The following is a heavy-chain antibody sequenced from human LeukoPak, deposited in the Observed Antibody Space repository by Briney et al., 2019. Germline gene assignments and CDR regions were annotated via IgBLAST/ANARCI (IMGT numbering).Heavy chain of an antibody. CDR1: GYTFTSYG. Sequence: ASVKVSCKASGYTFTSYGISWVRQAPGQGLEWMGWISAYNGNTKYAQKLQGRVTMTTDTSTSTAYMELRSLRSDDTAVYYCARDGVGYCSSTSCFNWFDPWGQGTLVTVSS. D-gene: IGHD2-2*01. V-gene: IGHV1-18*01. CDR3: ARDGVGYCSSTSCFNWFDP. CDR2: ISAYNGNT. J-gene: IGHJ5*02.